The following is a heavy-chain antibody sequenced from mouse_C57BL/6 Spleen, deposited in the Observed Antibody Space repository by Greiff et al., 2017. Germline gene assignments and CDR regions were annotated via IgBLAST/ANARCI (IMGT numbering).Heavy chain of an antibody. CDR1: GYSFTGYY. Sequence: EVMLVESGPELVKPGASVKISCKASGYSFTGYYMNWVKQSPEKSLEWIGEINPSTGGTTYNQKFKAKATLTVDKSSSTAYMQLEGLTSEDSAVYYCARRGVAPFAYWGQGTLVTVSA. D-gene: IGHD1-1*02. V-gene: IGHV1-42*01. J-gene: IGHJ3*01. CDR3: ARRGVAPFAY. CDR2: INPSTGGT.